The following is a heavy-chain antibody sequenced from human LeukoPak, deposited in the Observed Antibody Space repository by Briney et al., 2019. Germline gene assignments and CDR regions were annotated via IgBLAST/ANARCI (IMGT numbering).Heavy chain of an antibody. J-gene: IGHJ4*02. V-gene: IGHV3-23*01. Sequence: GGSLRLSCAASGFTFSSYAMSWVRQAPGKGLEWVSAISGSGGSTYYADSVKGRFTISRDNAKNSLYLQMNSLRAEDTAVYYCARSGSSTSCYHCLDYWGQGTLVTVSS. CDR3: ARSGSSTSCYHCLDY. CDR2: ISGSGGST. CDR1: GFTFSSYA. D-gene: IGHD2-2*01.